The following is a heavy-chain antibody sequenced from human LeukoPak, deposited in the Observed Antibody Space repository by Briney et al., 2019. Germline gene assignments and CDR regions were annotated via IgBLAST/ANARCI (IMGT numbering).Heavy chain of an antibody. D-gene: IGHD6-19*01. CDR2: ISWNGGSI. J-gene: IGHJ4*02. V-gene: IGHV3-43D*03. CDR1: GFTFDDYA. CDR3: AKDHLPKNIAVAGFDY. Sequence: GESLRLSCAASGFTFDDYAMHWVRQAPGKGLEWVSLISWNGGSIYYAESVKGRFTISRDNSRNSLYLHMDSLRPEDTAFYYCAKDHLPKNIAVAGFDYWGQGTLVTVSS.